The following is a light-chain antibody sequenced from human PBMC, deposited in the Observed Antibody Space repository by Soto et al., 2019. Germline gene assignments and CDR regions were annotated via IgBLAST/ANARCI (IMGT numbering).Light chain of an antibody. CDR2: GNI. CDR3: QSYDSSLSGVV. Sequence: QSVLTQPPSVSGAPGQRVIISCTGSSSNIGAGYGVHWYQQLPRTAPKLLIYGNINRPSGVPDRFSGSKSGTSAALAISGLQAEDEADYYCQSYDSSLSGVVFGGGIKLTVL. V-gene: IGLV1-40*01. CDR1: SSNIGAGYG. J-gene: IGLJ2*01.